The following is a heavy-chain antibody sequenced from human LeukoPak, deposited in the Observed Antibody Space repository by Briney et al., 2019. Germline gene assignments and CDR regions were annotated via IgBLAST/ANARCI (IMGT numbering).Heavy chain of an antibody. Sequence: PGGSLRLSCAASGFTFSSYWMSWVRQAPGKGLEWVANIKQDGSEKYYVDSVKGRFTISRDNAKNSLYLQMNSLRAEDTAVYYCARDEATVDSDAFDIWGQGTMVTVSS. CDR1: GFTFSSYW. J-gene: IGHJ3*02. CDR2: IKQDGSEK. D-gene: IGHD4-23*01. V-gene: IGHV3-7*01. CDR3: ARDEATVDSDAFDI.